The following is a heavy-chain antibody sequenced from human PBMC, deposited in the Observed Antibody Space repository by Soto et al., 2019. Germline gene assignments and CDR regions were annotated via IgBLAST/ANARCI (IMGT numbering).Heavy chain of an antibody. Sequence: QVQLVQSGAEVKKPGSSVKVSCKASGGTFSSYAISWVRQAPGQGLEWMGGIIPIFGTTNYAQKFQGRVTITADESTSTGYIELSSLRSEDTAVYYCASARGYSYGSQGHFDYWGQGTLVTVSS. J-gene: IGHJ4*02. D-gene: IGHD5-18*01. V-gene: IGHV1-69*01. CDR1: GGTFSSYA. CDR2: IIPIFGTT. CDR3: ASARGYSYGSQGHFDY.